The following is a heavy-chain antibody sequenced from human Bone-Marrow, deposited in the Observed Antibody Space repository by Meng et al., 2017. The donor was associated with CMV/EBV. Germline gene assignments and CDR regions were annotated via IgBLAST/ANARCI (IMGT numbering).Heavy chain of an antibody. J-gene: IGHJ5*02. CDR1: TVTSVG. D-gene: IGHD3-22*01. Sequence: TVTSVGISWVRQAPGQRLGWVGGRVAIFGTANAAQTFQARVTIAADKSRHTAYLELSSLRACDTAVYDRARARYYYDSSGSQDWFHLWRQGTLVTVSS. V-gene: IGHV1-69*06. CDR3: ARARYYYDSSGSQDWFHL. CDR2: RVAIFGTA.